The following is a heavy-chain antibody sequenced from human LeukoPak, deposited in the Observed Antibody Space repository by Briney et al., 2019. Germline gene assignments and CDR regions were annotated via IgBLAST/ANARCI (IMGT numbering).Heavy chain of an antibody. J-gene: IGHJ5*02. CDR1: GGSISGYY. V-gene: IGHV4-4*07. D-gene: IGHD2-8*02. CDR3: AREPSTVSWVDP. Sequence: SETLSLPCTVSGGSISGYYWSWIRQPAGKGLEWIGRIYSSGSTNYHPSLKGRVTMLVDTSKNKFSLNLSSVTAADTAVYYCAREPSTVSWVDPWGQGTLVTVSS. CDR2: IYSSGST.